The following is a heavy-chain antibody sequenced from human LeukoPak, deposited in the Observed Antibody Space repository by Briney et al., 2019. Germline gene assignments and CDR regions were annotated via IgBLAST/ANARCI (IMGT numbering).Heavy chain of an antibody. Sequence: GGSLRLSCAASGFTFRSYWMHWVRQAPGKGLEWVSRVTRDGSFTNYADSVKGRFTISRDNAENTLYLQMSSLRAEDTAVYFCVRDGDDFNFDYWGQGSLVTVSS. CDR3: VRDGDDFNFDY. V-gene: IGHV3-74*01. J-gene: IGHJ4*02. D-gene: IGHD5-24*01. CDR1: GFTFRSYW. CDR2: VTRDGSFT.